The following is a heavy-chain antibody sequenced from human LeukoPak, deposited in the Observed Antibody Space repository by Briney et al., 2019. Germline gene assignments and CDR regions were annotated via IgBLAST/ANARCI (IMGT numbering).Heavy chain of an antibody. CDR1: GGSISSYY. J-gene: IGHJ5*02. D-gene: IGHD6-19*01. CDR3: ASVVSRGWFGGEDYHWFHP. V-gene: IGHV4-4*07. Sequence: PSETLSLTCIVSGGSISSYYWSWLRQPAAKGLDWIGRIYTSGSTNYNPSLKSRVTMSEATSKNQFSLKLSSVSAADNDVYYCASVVSRGWFGGEDYHWFHPRGQGTLVTVSS. CDR2: IYTSGST.